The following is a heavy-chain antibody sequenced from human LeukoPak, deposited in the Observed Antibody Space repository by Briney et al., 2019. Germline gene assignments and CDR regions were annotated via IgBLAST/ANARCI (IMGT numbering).Heavy chain of an antibody. CDR1: GFTFSSYA. D-gene: IGHD1-26*01. J-gene: IGHJ4*02. CDR3: ARGPMVGADSY. V-gene: IGHV3-23*01. CDR2: ISGSGDST. Sequence: GGSLRLSCAASGFTFSSYAMTWVRQAPGKGLEWVSAISGSGDSTYYADSVKGRFTISRDNSKNTLYLQMNSLRAEDTAVYYCARGPMVGADSYWGQGTLVTVSS.